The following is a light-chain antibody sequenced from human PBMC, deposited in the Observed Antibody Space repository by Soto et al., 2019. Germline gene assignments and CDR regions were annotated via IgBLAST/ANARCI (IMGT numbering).Light chain of an antibody. CDR2: EVT. CDR1: SSDVGAYNY. J-gene: IGLJ3*02. V-gene: IGLV2-8*01. CDR3: NAFGRSNHLV. Sequence: QSALTQPPSASGSPGQSVTISCTGTSSDVGAYNYVSWYQQHPGKAPKLVIYEVTKRPSGVPDRFSGSKSGNTASLPVSGLQVLYEADYYCNAFGRSNHLVFRGGTNDRP.